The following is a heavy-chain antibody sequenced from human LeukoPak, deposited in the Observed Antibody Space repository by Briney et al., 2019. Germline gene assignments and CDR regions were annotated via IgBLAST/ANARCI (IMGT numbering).Heavy chain of an antibody. D-gene: IGHD3-16*02. CDR3: ARDPGSRCSVTVGYYFDY. J-gene: IGHJ4*02. Sequence: PGRSLRLSCEASGFTFDSYSMHWVRQAPGKGLEWVAAIVYDGSNAYYVDSVKGRFTVSRDNSKNTLLLQMNSLRPEDTAVYYCARDPGSRCSVTVGYYFDYWGQGTLVTVSP. CDR1: GFTFDSYS. V-gene: IGHV3-30*04. CDR2: IVYDGSNA.